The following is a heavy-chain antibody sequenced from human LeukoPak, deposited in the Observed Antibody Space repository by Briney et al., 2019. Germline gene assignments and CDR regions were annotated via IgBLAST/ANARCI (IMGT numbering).Heavy chain of an antibody. D-gene: IGHD2-2*01. CDR2: INHRGST. Sequence: KPSETLSLTCAVYGGSFSGYYWRWIRQPPRKGLEWIGEINHRGSTNYTPSFRSRVTISVVTSKHQSSLKLSTVTAADTAVYYCARGRRRGVVVPAASNYFDYWGQGTLVTVSS. CDR1: GGSFSGYY. CDR3: ARGRRRGVVVPAASNYFDY. V-gene: IGHV4-34*01. J-gene: IGHJ4*02.